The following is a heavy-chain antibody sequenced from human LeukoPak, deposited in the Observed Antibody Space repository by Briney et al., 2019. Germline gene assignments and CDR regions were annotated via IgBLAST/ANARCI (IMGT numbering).Heavy chain of an antibody. CDR3: ARDPYYYGSGSYRPYYFDY. V-gene: IGHV1-69*06. CDR2: IIPIFGTA. CDR1: GGTFSSYA. D-gene: IGHD3-10*01. Sequence: SVKVSCKASGGTFSSYAISWVRQAPGQGLEWMGGIIPIFGTANYAQKFQGRVTITADKSTSTAYMELSSLRSEDTAVYYCARDPYYYGSGSYRPYYFDYWGQGTLVTVSS. J-gene: IGHJ4*02.